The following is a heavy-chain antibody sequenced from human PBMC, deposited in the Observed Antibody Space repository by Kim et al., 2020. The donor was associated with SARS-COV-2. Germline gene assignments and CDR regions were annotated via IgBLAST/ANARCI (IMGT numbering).Heavy chain of an antibody. CDR1: GGSISSYY. V-gene: IGHV4-59*01. Sequence: SETLSLTCTVSGGSISSYYWSWIRQPPGKGLEWIGYIYYSGSTNYNPSLKSRVTISVDTSKNQFSLKLSSVTAADTAVYYCARASRSTIFGVVTARGAF. J-gene: IGHJ3*01. D-gene: IGHD3-3*01. CDR3: ARASRSTIFGVVTARGAF. CDR2: IYYSGST.